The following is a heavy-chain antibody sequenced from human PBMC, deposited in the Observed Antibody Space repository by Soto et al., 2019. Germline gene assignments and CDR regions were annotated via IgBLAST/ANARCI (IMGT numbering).Heavy chain of an antibody. Sequence: VQLEEFGGGLVKPGRSLRLSCAASGFTFSDYYMSWIRQAPGQGLELVSYISSRSSYTNYADSVKGRFTISRDNAKNSLYLQMNSLRAEDTAIYYCARDSGQYQLLLGYWGQGALVTVSS. CDR2: ISSRSSYT. D-gene: IGHD2-2*01. J-gene: IGHJ4*02. CDR3: ARDSGQYQLLLGY. CDR1: GFTFSDYY. V-gene: IGHV3-11*06.